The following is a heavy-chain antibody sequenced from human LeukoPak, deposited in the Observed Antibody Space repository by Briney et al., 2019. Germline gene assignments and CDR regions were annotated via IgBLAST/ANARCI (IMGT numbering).Heavy chain of an antibody. Sequence: SETLSLTCAVYGGSFSGYYWSWIRQPPGKGLEWIGEINHSGSTNYNPSLKSRVTISVDTSKNQFSLKLSSVTAADTAVYYCAREPLGYCSSTSSYYFDYWGQGTLVTVSS. D-gene: IGHD2-2*01. V-gene: IGHV4-34*01. CDR2: INHSGST. CDR3: AREPLGYCSSTSSYYFDY. CDR1: GGSFSGYY. J-gene: IGHJ4*02.